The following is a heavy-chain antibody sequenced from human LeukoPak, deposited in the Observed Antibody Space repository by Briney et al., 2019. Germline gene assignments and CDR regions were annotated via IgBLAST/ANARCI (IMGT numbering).Heavy chain of an antibody. Sequence: GASVKVFCKASGYTLTSYYMHWVRQAPGQGLEWMGIINPSGGSTSYAQKFQGRVTMTRDMSTSTVYMELSSLRSEDTAVYYCARWLPQDYYYYMDVWGKGTTVTVSS. J-gene: IGHJ6*03. CDR2: INPSGGST. V-gene: IGHV1-46*01. CDR3: ARWLPQDYYYYMDV. CDR1: GYTLTSYY. D-gene: IGHD5-18*01.